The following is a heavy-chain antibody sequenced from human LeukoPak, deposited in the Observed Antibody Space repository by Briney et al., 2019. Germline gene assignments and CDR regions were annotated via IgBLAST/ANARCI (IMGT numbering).Heavy chain of an antibody. D-gene: IGHD3-22*01. V-gene: IGHV3-49*04. CDR2: IKRNADRGTT. CDR3: SRVVHENFYDSSGFYLHYFYYYMDV. Sequence: GGSLRLSCATSGFTFGDYPMSWVRQAPGKGLEWVGFIKRNADRGTTEYAASVKGRFIILRDDFKGIAYLQMNNLKSEDTGVYYCSRVVHENFYDSSGFYLHYFYYYMDVWGKGTTVTVSS. CDR1: GFTFGDYP. J-gene: IGHJ6*03.